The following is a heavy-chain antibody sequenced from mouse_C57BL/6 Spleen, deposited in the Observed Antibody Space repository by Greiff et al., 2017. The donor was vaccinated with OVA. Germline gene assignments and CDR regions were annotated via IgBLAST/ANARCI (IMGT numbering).Heavy chain of an antibody. CDR2: INPSSGYT. V-gene: IGHV1-4*01. CDR1: GYTFTSYT. Sequence: QVQLQQSGADLARPGASVKMSCKASGYTFTSYTMLWVKQRPGQGLEWIGYINPSSGYTKYNQKFKDKATLSADKSSSTAYMQLGSLTSEDAAVYCCAGGDGSWFAYWGQGTLVTVSA. D-gene: IGHD2-3*01. CDR3: AGGDGSWFAY. J-gene: IGHJ3*01.